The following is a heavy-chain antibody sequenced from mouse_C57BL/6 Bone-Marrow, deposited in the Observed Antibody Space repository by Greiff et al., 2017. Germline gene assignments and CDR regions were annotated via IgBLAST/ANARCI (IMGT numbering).Heavy chain of an antibody. CDR2: IWSGGST. D-gene: IGHD6-1*01. V-gene: IGHV2-2*01. CDR1: GFSLTSYG. Sequence: VQLQESGPGLVQPSQSLSITCTASGFSLTSYGVHWVRQSPGKGLEWLGVIWSGGSTDYNTAFISRLSISKDNSKSQVVFKMNSLQADDTAIYYCGGSCLRQVAYWGQGTLVTVSA. CDR3: GGSCLRQVAY. J-gene: IGHJ3*01.